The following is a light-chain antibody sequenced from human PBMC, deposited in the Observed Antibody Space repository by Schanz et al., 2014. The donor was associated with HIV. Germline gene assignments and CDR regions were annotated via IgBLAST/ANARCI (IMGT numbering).Light chain of an antibody. CDR1: SSNIGSNY. J-gene: IGLJ3*02. Sequence: QSVLTQPPSASGTPGQRVTISCSGSSSNIGSNYVYWYQQLPGTAPKLLIYRNNQRPSGVPDRFSGSKSGTSASLAISGLRSEDEADYYCATWVDSLNGWVFGGGTKLTVL. CDR2: RNN. V-gene: IGLV1-47*01. CDR3: ATWVDSLNGWV.